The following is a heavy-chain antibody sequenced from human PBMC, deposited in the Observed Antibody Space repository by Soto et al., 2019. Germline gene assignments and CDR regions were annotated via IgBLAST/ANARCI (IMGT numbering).Heavy chain of an antibody. J-gene: IGHJ4*02. D-gene: IGHD3-16*02. Sequence: PSETLSLTCAVYGGSFSGYYWSWIRQPPGKGLEWIGEINHSGSTNYNPSLKSRVTISVDTSKNQFSLKLSSVTAADTAVYYCARGRPHDYVWGSYRSHFDYWGQGTLVTVSS. CDR3: ARGRPHDYVWGSYRSHFDY. V-gene: IGHV4-34*01. CDR1: GGSFSGYY. CDR2: INHSGST.